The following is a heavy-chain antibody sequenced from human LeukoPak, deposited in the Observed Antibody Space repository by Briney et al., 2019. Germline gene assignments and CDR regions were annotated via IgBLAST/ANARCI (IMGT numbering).Heavy chain of an antibody. J-gene: IGHJ5*02. V-gene: IGHV6-1*01. CDR3: ARRLTQYDCFDP. D-gene: IGHD2-2*01. CDR2: TYYRSTWYN. CDR1: GPSFASNSVT. Sequence: SQTLSLTCAISGPSFASNSVTWDWIRQSPSRGLEWLGRTYYRSTWYNDYAVSVRGRITVNPDTSKNQFSLHLNSVTPEDTAVYYCARRLTQYDCFDPWGQGILVTVSS.